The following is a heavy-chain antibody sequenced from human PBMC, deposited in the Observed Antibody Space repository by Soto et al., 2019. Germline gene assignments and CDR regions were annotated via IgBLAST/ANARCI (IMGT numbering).Heavy chain of an antibody. D-gene: IGHD6-13*01. CDR2: ISGSGGST. V-gene: IGHV3-23*01. Sequence: GGSLRLSCAASGFTFSSYAMSWVRQAPGKGLEWVSAISGSGGSTYYADSVKGRFTISRDNSKNTLYLQMNSLRAEDTAVYYCVKDEGGGSSWRSRGFDYWGQGTLVTVSS. CDR3: VKDEGGGSSWRSRGFDY. CDR1: GFTFSSYA. J-gene: IGHJ4*02.